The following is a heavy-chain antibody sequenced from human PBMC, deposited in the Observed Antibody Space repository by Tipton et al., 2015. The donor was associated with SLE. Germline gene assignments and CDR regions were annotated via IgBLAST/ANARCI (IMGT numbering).Heavy chain of an antibody. CDR2: IYPGDSDT. CDR1: GYSFTSYW. V-gene: IGHV5-51*01. Sequence: QLVQSGAEVKKPGESLKISCKGSGYSFTSYWIGWVRQMPGKGLEWMGIIYPGDSDTRYSPSFQGQVTISADKSISTAYLQWSSLKASDTAMYYCARQSLSTVTTNNWFDPWGQGTLVTVSS. J-gene: IGHJ5*02. CDR3: ARQSLSTVTTNNWFDP. D-gene: IGHD4-17*01.